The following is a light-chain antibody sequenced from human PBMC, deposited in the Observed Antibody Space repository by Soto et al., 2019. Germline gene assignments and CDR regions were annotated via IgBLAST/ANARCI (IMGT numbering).Light chain of an antibody. Sequence: DIQMTQSPSTLSGSVGDRVTITCRASQTISSWLAWYQQKPGKAPKLLIYAASTLQSGVPSRFSGSGSGTEFTLTISSLQPEDFATYYCQQLNSLITFGQGTRLEIK. V-gene: IGKV1-5*01. CDR1: QTISSW. J-gene: IGKJ5*01. CDR2: AAS. CDR3: QQLNSLIT.